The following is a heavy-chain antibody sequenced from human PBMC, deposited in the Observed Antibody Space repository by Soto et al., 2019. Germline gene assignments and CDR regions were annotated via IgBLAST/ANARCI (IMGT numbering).Heavy chain of an antibody. CDR2: IYYSGST. J-gene: IGHJ4*02. V-gene: IGHV4-39*01. CDR3: ARRYGDCFDY. CDR1: GGSISSSNYY. D-gene: IGHD4-17*01. Sequence: SETLSLTCTVSGGSISSSNYYCGWIRQPPGKGLEWIGSIYYSGSTYYNSSLKSRVTISVDTSRNQFSLKLTSVTAADTAVYYCARRYGDCFDYWGQGTLVTVSP.